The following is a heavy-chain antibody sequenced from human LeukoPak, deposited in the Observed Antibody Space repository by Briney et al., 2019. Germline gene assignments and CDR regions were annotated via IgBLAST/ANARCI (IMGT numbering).Heavy chain of an antibody. CDR2: IYYSGST. Sequence: SETLSLTCTVSGGSISSSSYYWGWIRQPPGKGQEWIGSIYYSGSTYYNPSLKSRVTISVDTSKNQFSLKLSSVTAADTAVYYCAREPVHYYDSSGYYYGEDYWGQGTLVTVSS. J-gene: IGHJ4*02. CDR1: GGSISSSSYY. V-gene: IGHV4-39*02. D-gene: IGHD3-22*01. CDR3: AREPVHYYDSSGYYYGEDY.